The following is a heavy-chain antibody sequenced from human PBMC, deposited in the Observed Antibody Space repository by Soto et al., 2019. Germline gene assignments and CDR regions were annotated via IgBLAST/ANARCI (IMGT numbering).Heavy chain of an antibody. J-gene: IGHJ5*02. Sequence: TSETLSLTCTVSGGSISSGGYYWSWIRQHPGKGLEWIGYIYYSGSTYYNPALKSRVTISVDTSKNQFSLKLSSVTAADTAVYYCARILSIAAAGRPYSWFDPWGQGTLVTVSS. CDR3: ARILSIAAAGRPYSWFDP. V-gene: IGHV4-31*03. D-gene: IGHD6-13*01. CDR1: GGSISSGGYY. CDR2: IYYSGST.